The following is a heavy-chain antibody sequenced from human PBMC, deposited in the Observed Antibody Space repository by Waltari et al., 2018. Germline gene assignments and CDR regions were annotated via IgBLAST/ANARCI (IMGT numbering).Heavy chain of an antibody. Sequence: EVPLVQSGAEVKKPGESLKISCKGSGYRFTTYWIVWVRQMPGKGLEWMVIIYPRDSDIRSSPSFQGQVTISADKSINTAYLQWSSLKASDTAMYYCARVLEGGGAFDIWGQGTMVIVSS. V-gene: IGHV5-51*01. J-gene: IGHJ3*02. CDR1: GYRFTTYW. CDR2: IYPRDSDI. CDR3: ARVLEGGGAFDI. D-gene: IGHD2-15*01.